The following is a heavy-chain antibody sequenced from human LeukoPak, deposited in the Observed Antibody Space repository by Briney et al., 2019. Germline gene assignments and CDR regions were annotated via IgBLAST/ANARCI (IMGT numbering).Heavy chain of an antibody. CDR3: ARRYGSGRDY. D-gene: IGHD3-10*01. Sequence: SETLSLTCAVYSGSFSGYYWSWIRQPPGKGLEWIGEINHSGSTNYNPSLKSRVTISVDTSKNQFSLKLSSVTAADTAVYYCARRYGSGRDYWGQGTLVTVSS. J-gene: IGHJ4*02. CDR2: INHSGST. V-gene: IGHV4-34*01. CDR1: SGSFSGYY.